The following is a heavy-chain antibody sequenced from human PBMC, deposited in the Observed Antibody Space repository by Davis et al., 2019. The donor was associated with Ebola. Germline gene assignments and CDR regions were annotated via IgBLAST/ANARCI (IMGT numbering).Heavy chain of an antibody. D-gene: IGHD3-16*01. J-gene: IGHJ4*02. CDR2: SSGYTGKI. Sequence: ASVTVSCKASGYSLTSYGISWVRQVPGQGLEWIGWSSGYTGKITHAQRFQDRLTVTIDPYTNTGYMELRSLRSDDTGVYYCARDPWFGIDSWGQGSLVTVSS. CDR3: ARDPWFGIDS. CDR1: GYSLTSYG. V-gene: IGHV1-18*01.